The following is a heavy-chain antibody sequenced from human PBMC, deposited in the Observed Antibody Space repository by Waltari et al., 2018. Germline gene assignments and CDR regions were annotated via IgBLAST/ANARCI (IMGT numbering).Heavy chain of an antibody. V-gene: IGHV4-4*02. Sequence: QVQLQESGPGLVKPSGTLSLTCAVSGGSISSSNWWSWVRQPPGKGLVWIGEIYHSGSTNYTPALKSRVTISVDKSKNQFSLKLGAVTAADAAGYYCARVLTDTMVQGVIIPRFDPWGQGTLVTVSS. CDR1: GGSISSSNW. CDR3: ARVLTDTMVQGVIIPRFDP. J-gene: IGHJ5*02. D-gene: IGHD3-10*01. CDR2: IYHSGST.